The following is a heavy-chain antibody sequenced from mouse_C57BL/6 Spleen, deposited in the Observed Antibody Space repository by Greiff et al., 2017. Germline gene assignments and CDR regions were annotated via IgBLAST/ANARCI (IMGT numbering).Heavy chain of an antibody. V-gene: IGHV5-17*01. CDR3: EREDGLWYFEV. J-gene: IGHJ1*03. Sequence: EVKLVESGGGLVKPGGSLKLSCAASGFTFSDYGMHWVRQAPEKGLEWVAYISSGSSTIYYADTVKGRFTISRDNAKNTLCLQMTSVRSEDSAMYYCEREDGLWYFEVWGTGTTVTVSS. D-gene: IGHD2-3*01. CDR2: ISSGSSTI. CDR1: GFTFSDYG.